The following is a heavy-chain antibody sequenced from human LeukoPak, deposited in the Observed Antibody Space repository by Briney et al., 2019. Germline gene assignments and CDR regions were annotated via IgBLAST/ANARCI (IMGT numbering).Heavy chain of an antibody. CDR3: AKEGITGAMYNWFDP. V-gene: IGHV3-33*06. J-gene: IGHJ5*02. Sequence: PGGSLRLSCAASGFTFRSYGMHWVRQAPGKGLEWVAAIWYDGTKKYNEDSVKGRFTISRDNSQEALYLQMNSLRAEDTAVYYCAKEGITGAMYNWFDPWGPGTLVTVSS. CDR1: GFTFRSYG. D-gene: IGHD1-7*01. CDR2: IWYDGTKK.